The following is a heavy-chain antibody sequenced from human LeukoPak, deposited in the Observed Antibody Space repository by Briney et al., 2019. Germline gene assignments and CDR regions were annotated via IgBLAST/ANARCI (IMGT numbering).Heavy chain of an antibody. CDR2: INQRGST. V-gene: IGHV4-34*01. Sequence: PSETLSLTCAVYGGSFSGYYWSWIRQPPGKGLEWIGEINQRGSTNYNPSLKSRVTVSVDTSKNQFSLKLTSVTAADTAVYYCARGQWLDPHWGQGTLVTVST. CDR3: ARGQWLDPH. J-gene: IGHJ4*02. CDR1: GGSFSGYY. D-gene: IGHD6-19*01.